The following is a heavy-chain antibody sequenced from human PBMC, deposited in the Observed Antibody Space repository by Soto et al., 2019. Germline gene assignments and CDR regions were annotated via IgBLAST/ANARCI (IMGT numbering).Heavy chain of an antibody. CDR3: ARDVSTMIVVATGDEPYGMDV. CDR1: GGTFSSYA. D-gene: IGHD3-22*01. Sequence: WASVKVSCKASGGTFSSYAISWVRQAPGQGLEWMGGIIPIFGTANYAQKFQGRVTITADESTSTAYMELSSLRSEDTAVYYCARDVSTMIVVATGDEPYGMDVWGQGTTVTVSS. CDR2: IIPIFGTA. V-gene: IGHV1-69*13. J-gene: IGHJ6*02.